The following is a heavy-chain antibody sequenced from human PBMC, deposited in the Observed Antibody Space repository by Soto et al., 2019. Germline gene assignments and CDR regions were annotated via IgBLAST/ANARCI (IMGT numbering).Heavy chain of an antibody. CDR3: ARDRSQGHCSGGSCAIYYYYGMDV. Sequence: GGSLRLSCAASGFTFSSYWMHWVRQAPGKGLEWVSYISSSGSTIHYADSVKGRLTISRDNAKNSLYLQMNSLRAEDTAVYYCARDRSQGHCSGGSCAIYYYYGMDVWGQGTTVTVSS. J-gene: IGHJ6*02. V-gene: IGHV3-48*04. CDR2: ISSSGSTI. CDR1: GFTFSSYW. D-gene: IGHD2-15*01.